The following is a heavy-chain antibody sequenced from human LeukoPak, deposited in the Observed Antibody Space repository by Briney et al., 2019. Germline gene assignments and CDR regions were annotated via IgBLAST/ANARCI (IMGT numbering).Heavy chain of an antibody. CDR3: ARDLSDSSGWFLDY. CDR2: IIPIFGTA. CDR1: GGTFSSYA. V-gene: IGHV1-69*01. D-gene: IGHD6-19*01. Sequence: SVKVSCKASGGTFSSYATSWVRQAPGQGLEWMGGIIPIFGTANYAQKFQGRVTITADESTSTAYMELSSLRSEDTAVYYCARDLSDSSGWFLDYWGQGTLVTVSS. J-gene: IGHJ4*02.